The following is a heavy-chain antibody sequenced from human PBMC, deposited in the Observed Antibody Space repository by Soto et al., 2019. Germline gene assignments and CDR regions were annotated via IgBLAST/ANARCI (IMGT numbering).Heavy chain of an antibody. D-gene: IGHD3-10*01. CDR1: GFTFSSYG. Sequence: GGSLRLSCAASGFTFSSYGMHWVRQAPGKGLEWVAVIWYDGSNKYYADSVKGRFTISRDNSKNTLYLQMNSLRAEDTAVYYCARAQIWFGELLGGLLHYMDVWGKGTTVTVSS. J-gene: IGHJ6*03. CDR3: ARAQIWFGELLGGLLHYMDV. CDR2: IWYDGSNK. V-gene: IGHV3-33*01.